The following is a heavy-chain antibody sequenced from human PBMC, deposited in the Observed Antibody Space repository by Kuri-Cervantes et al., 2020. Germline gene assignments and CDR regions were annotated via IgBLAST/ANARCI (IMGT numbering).Heavy chain of an antibody. V-gene: IGHV3-30*03. CDR3: ARDRVVPAATVYYYYGMDV. D-gene: IGHD2-2*01. Sequence: GESLKISCVASGFTFSDYGMQWVRQAPGKGLEWVAVISHDGRVAYYADSVKGRFTLSRDNSKNTLYLQMNSLRAEDTAVYYCARDRVVPAATVYYYYGMDVWGQGTTVTVSS. CDR1: GFTFSDYG. CDR2: ISHDGRVA. J-gene: IGHJ6*02.